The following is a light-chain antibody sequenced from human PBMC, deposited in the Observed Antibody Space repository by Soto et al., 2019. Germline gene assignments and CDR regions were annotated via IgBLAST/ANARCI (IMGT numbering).Light chain of an antibody. CDR2: DAS. CDR1: QSVSSY. V-gene: IGKV3-11*01. Sequence: EIVLTQSPATLSLSPGERATLSCRASQSVSSYLASYQQQHGQPPRLLIYDASNRATGIPARFSGSGSGKDFNLTSSSLAPEDFAVYYCQQRSNSYTFGQGTKLEIK. CDR3: QQRSNSYT. J-gene: IGKJ2*01.